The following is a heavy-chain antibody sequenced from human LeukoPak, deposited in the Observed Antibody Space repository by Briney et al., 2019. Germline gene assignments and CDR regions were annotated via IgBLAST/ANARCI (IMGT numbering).Heavy chain of an antibody. D-gene: IGHD6-13*01. Sequence: HPGGSLRLSCAASGFTFSSYAMSWVRQAPGKGLEWVSAVSDSGSSTYYADSVKGRFTISRDNSKNTLYLQMNSLRADDTAVYYCAKQDIWSSGWYDWGQGTLVTVSS. V-gene: IGHV3-23*01. CDR1: GFTFSSYA. CDR3: AKQDIWSSGWYD. CDR2: VSDSGSST. J-gene: IGHJ4*02.